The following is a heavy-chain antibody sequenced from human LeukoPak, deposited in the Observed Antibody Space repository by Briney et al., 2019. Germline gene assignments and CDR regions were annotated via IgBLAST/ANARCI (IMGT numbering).Heavy chain of an antibody. CDR1: GFTFSSHW. Sequence: GESLRLSCTGSGFTFSSHWMSWVRQAPGRGLEWVANIKEDGSETYYLDSVKGRFTISRDNAKNSLYLQINSLRAEDTAVYYCARIDIAVASAFILDAFGIWGQGTMVTVSS. D-gene: IGHD2-2*01. V-gene: IGHV3-7*01. J-gene: IGHJ3*02. CDR2: IKEDGSET. CDR3: ARIDIAVASAFILDAFGI.